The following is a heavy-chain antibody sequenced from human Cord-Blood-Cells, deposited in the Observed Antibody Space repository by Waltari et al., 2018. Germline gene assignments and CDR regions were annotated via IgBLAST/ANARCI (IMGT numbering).Heavy chain of an antibody. J-gene: IGHJ4*02. CDR3: ARDPGNVLRFLEWLLYFDY. V-gene: IGHV1-18*01. CDR1: GYTFTSYG. Sequence: QVQLVQSGAEVKKPGASVKVSCKASGYTFTSYGISWVRQAPGQGLEWMGWNRAYNGNTNYAQKLQGRVTMTTDTSTSTAYRERRSLRSDDTAVYYCARDPGNVLRFLEWLLYFDYWGQGTLVTVSS. CDR2: NRAYNGNT. D-gene: IGHD3-3*01.